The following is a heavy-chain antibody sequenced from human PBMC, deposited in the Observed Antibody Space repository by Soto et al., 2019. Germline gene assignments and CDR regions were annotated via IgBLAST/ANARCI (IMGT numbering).Heavy chain of an antibody. V-gene: IGHV1-69*02. D-gene: IGHD2-2*01. Sequence: QVQLVQSGAEVKKPGSSVKVSCKASGGTFSSYTISWVRQAPGQGLEWKGRIIPILGIANYAQKFQGRVTITADKSTSTAYMELSSLRSEDTAVYYCAILVVVPAAMSDYWGQGTLVTVSS. J-gene: IGHJ4*02. CDR1: GGTFSSYT. CDR3: AILVVVPAAMSDY. CDR2: IIPILGIA.